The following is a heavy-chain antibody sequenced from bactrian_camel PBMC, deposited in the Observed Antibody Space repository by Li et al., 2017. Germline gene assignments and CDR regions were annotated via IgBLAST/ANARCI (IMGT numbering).Heavy chain of an antibody. Sequence: HVQLVESGGGSVPAGGSLRLSCAASGYTGSADYMAWFRQAPGKEREGVASIYTPAGATYYADSVKGRFTISHDNAQNTLYLQMNNLKPEDAAKNWCAALLSTGSCPRDRNDFRSWGQGTQVTVS. D-gene: IGHD7*01. V-gene: IGHV3S6*01. J-gene: IGHJ6*01. CDR2: IYTPAGAT. CDR1: GYTGSADY. CDR3: AALLSTGSCPRDRNDFRS.